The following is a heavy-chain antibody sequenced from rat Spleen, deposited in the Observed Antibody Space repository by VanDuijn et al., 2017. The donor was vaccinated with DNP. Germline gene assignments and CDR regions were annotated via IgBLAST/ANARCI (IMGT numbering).Heavy chain of an antibody. V-gene: IGHV5-25*01. CDR3: ATGWVFDY. J-gene: IGHJ2*01. CDR2: ISTSGST. D-gene: IGHD1-11*01. CDR1: RITFSNYY. Sequence: EVQLVESGGGLVQPGRSLKLSCAVSRITFSNYYMAWVRQAPKKGLEWVATISTSGSTYYRDSVKGRFTISRDNAKRILFLEMDSLRSEDTATYYCATGWVFDYWGQGVMVTVSS.